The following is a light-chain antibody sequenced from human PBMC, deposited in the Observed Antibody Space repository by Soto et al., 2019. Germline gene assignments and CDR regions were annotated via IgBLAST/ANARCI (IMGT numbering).Light chain of an antibody. CDR1: QSVSSNY. V-gene: IGKV3-20*01. CDR2: GAS. CDR3: QQYGSSPTWT. Sequence: ESVLTQSPGTLSLSPWARATLSCRASQSVSSNYLAWYQQKPGQAPRILIYGASTRATGIPDRFSGSGSGTDFTLTISSLEPEDSAVYYCQQYGSSPTWTFGQGTKVDIK. J-gene: IGKJ1*01.